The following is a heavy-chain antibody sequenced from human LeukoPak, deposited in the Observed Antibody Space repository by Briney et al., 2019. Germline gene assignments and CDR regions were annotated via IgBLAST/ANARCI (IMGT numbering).Heavy chain of an antibody. CDR2: IDPGGST. J-gene: IGHJ6*04. V-gene: IGHV3-53*01. CDR3: ARAMNGVDV. CDR1: GLIVSSTY. Sequence: PGGSLRLSRAASGLIVSSTYMSWVRQAPGQGLQWVSVIDPGGSTFYADSVRGRFSISRDSSKNTLYLQMSSLRAEDTAVYYCARAMNGVDVWGKGTTVTVSS.